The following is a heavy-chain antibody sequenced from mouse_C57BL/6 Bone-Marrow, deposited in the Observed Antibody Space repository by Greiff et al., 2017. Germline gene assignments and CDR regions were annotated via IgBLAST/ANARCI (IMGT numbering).Heavy chain of an antibody. D-gene: IGHD1-1*01. Sequence: VQLQQPGAELVMPGASVKLSCKASGYTFTSYWMHWVKQRPGQGLEWIGEIDPSDSYTNYTQKFKGKSTLTVDKSSSTAYMQLSSLTSEDSAVYYCARESLYYYGPFDYWGQGTTLTVSS. CDR3: ARESLYYYGPFDY. CDR1: GYTFTSYW. J-gene: IGHJ2*01. CDR2: IDPSDSYT. V-gene: IGHV1-69*01.